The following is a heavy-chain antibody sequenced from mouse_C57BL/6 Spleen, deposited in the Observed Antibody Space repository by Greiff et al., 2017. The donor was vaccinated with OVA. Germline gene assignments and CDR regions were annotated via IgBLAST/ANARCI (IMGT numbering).Heavy chain of an antibody. V-gene: IGHV1-18*01. CDR3: ARRGSSFYAMDY. D-gene: IGHD1-1*01. CDR2: INPNNGGT. Sequence: EVHLVESGPELVKPGASVKIPCKASGYTFTDYNMDWVKQSHGKSLEWIGDINPNNGGTIYNQKFKGKATLTVDKSSSTAYMELRSLTSEDTAVYYCARRGSSFYAMDYWGQGTSVTVSS. J-gene: IGHJ4*01. CDR1: GYTFTDYN.